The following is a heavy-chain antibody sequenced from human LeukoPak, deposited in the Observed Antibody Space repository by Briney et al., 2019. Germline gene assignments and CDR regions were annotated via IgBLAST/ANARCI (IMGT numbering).Heavy chain of an antibody. Sequence: PGGSLRLSCAASGFTFSSYAMSWVRQAPGKGLEWVSAISGSDGSTYYADSVKGRFTISRDNSKNTLYLRMNSLRAEDTAVYYCAKQFLGYKELDIWGQGTMVTVSS. D-gene: IGHD1-1*01. V-gene: IGHV3-23*01. CDR3: AKQFLGYKELDI. J-gene: IGHJ3*02. CDR2: ISGSDGST. CDR1: GFTFSSYA.